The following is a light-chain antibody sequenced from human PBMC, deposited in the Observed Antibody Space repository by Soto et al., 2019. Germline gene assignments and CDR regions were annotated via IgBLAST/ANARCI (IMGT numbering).Light chain of an antibody. Sequence: QSVLTQPPSVSGAPGQRVTISCTGSSSNIGACYDVPWYQQLPGKAPKLLIYANNNRPSGVPDRFSGSKSGTSASLAITGLQAEDEADYYCQSYASSLSVVFGGGTKLTVL. J-gene: IGLJ2*01. CDR2: ANN. CDR1: SSNIGACYD. CDR3: QSYASSLSVV. V-gene: IGLV1-40*01.